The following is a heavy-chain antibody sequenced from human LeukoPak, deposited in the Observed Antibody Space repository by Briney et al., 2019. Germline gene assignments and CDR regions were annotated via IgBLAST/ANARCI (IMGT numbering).Heavy chain of an antibody. D-gene: IGHD4-17*01. V-gene: IGHV3-30*02. Sequence: GGSLRLSCAASGFSFGSYGMHWVRQAPGKGLDWVAFARYDGNNPYYSASVKGRFTISRDNSKNTVLLQMNNLRLEDAAVYYCARGSRYGDYPYYCDFWGQGTLVTVSS. CDR2: ARYDGNNP. CDR3: ARGSRYGDYPYYCDF. CDR1: GFSFGSYG. J-gene: IGHJ4*02.